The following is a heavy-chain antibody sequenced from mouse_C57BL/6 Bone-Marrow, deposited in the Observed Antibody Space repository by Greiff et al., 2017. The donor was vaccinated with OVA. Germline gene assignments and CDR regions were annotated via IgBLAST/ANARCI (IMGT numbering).Heavy chain of an antibody. Sequence: EVQLVESGGGLVKPGGSLKLSCAASGFTFSSYAMSWVRQTPEKRLEWVATISDGGSYTYYPENVKGRFTISRDNAKNNLYLQMSHLKSEDTAMYYCARSYYINPWFAYWGQGTLVTVSA. CDR2: ISDGGSYT. CDR3: ARSYYINPWFAY. D-gene: IGHD2-5*01. J-gene: IGHJ3*01. V-gene: IGHV5-4*01. CDR1: GFTFSSYA.